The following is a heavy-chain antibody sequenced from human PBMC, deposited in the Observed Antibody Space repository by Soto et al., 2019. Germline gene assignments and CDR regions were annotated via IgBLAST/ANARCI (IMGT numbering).Heavy chain of an antibody. D-gene: IGHD6-19*01. V-gene: IGHV4-59*01. CDR1: GGSITNYY. Sequence: QVQLQESGPGLIKPSETLSLTCTVSGGSITNYYWSWIRQPPGKGLEWIGYIYYNGATNYDPSLKSRVSMSVDTSKNQLSLKLSSMTATDTAVDYCARDPRGYSNGWFDLWGQGTLVTVSS. CDR3: ARDPRGYSNGWFDL. CDR2: IYYNGAT. J-gene: IGHJ5*02.